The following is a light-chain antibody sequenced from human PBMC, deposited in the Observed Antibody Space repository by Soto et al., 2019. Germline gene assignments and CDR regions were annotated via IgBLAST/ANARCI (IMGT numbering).Light chain of an antibody. CDR3: CSLTTSHTYV. CDR1: SSDIGHYDY. V-gene: IGLV2-14*03. CDR2: HVT. Sequence: QSALTQPASVSGSPGQSITISCTGTSSDIGHYDYVSWYQQHPGKAPKLMIYHVTYRPSGVSNRCSGSESGNSASLTISGLQADDEADYYCCSLTTSHTYVFGSGTKVTVL. J-gene: IGLJ1*01.